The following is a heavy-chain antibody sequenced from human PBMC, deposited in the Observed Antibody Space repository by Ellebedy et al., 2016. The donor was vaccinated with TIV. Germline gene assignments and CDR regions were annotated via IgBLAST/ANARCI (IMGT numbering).Heavy chain of an antibody. CDR3: AADYGDYIIED. J-gene: IGHJ4*02. Sequence: AASVKVSCKASGGTFSNYAVTWVRQAPGQGLEWMGRINPILGTANYAQKFQGRVTMTADKSTSTDYMELTSLRSEDTAVYYCAADYGDYIIEDWGQGTLITVSS. CDR2: INPILGTA. V-gene: IGHV1-69*04. CDR1: GGTFSNYA. D-gene: IGHD4-17*01.